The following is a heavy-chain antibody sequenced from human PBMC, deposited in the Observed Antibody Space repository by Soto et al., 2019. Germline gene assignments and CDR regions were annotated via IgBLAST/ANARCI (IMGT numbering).Heavy chain of an antibody. CDR3: ARAGYDSSGYYLKGARYFDY. J-gene: IGHJ4*02. CDR1: GGSVSSGSYY. D-gene: IGHD3-22*01. CDR2: IYYSGST. V-gene: IGHV4-61*01. Sequence: SETLSLTCTVSGGSVSSGSYYWSWIRQPPGKGLEWIGYIYYSGSTNYNPSLKSRVTISVDTSKNQFSLKLSSVTAADTAVYYCARAGYDSSGYYLKGARYFDYWGQGTLVTVSS.